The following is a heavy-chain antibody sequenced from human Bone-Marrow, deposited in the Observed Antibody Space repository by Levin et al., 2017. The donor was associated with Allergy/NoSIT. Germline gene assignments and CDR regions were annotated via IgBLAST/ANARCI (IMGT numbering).Heavy chain of an antibody. CDR3: ARGVRNVLLWFGELRAYYFDY. D-gene: IGHD3-10*01. V-gene: IGHV1-8*01. J-gene: IGHJ4*02. CDR1: GYTFTSYD. CDR2: MNPNSGNT. Sequence: ASVKVSCKASGYTFTSYDINWVRQATGQGLEWMGWMNPNSGNTGYAQKFQGRVTMTRNTPISTAYMELSSLRSEETAVYYCARGVRNVLLWFGELRAYYFDYWGQGTLVTVSS.